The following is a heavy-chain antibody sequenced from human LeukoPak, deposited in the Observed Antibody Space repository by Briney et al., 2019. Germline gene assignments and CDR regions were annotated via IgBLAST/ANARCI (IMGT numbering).Heavy chain of an antibody. D-gene: IGHD3-22*01. J-gene: IGHJ4*02. V-gene: IGHV1-18*01. CDR3: ARVDYYDSSGYYADY. CDR1: GYTFTSYG. CDR2: ISAYNGNT. Sequence: ASVRVSCKASGYTFTSYGMSWVRQAPGQGLEWMGWISAYNGNTNYAQKLQGRVTMTTDTSTSTAYMELRSLRSDDTAVYYCARVDYYDSSGYYADYWGQGTLVTVSS.